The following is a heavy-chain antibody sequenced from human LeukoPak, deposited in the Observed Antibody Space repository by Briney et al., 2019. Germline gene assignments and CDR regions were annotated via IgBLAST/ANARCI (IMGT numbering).Heavy chain of an antibody. CDR1: GFTFSSYE. J-gene: IGHJ4*02. CDR3: AREWGSQAFDY. V-gene: IGHV3-48*03. D-gene: IGHD3-16*01. Sequence: PGGSLRLSCAASGFTFSSYEMNWVRQAPGKGLEWVSYISSSGSTIYYADSVKGRFTISRDNAKNSLYPQMNSLRAEDTAVYYCAREWGSQAFDYWGQGTLVTVSS. CDR2: ISSSGSTI.